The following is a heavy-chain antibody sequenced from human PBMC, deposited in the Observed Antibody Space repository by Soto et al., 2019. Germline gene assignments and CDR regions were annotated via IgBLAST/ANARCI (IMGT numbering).Heavy chain of an antibody. J-gene: IGHJ4*02. D-gene: IGHD5-18*01. Sequence: EVQLVESGGGLVQPGGSLRLSCAASGFTFSRYWMHWVRQAPGKGLVCVSRINSDGSSTFSADSVKGRFTISRDNAKNTLYLQMNSLRAEDTAVYYCAREGVGYSYGNFDYWGQGTLVTVSS. CDR1: GFTFSRYW. CDR2: INSDGSST. V-gene: IGHV3-74*01. CDR3: AREGVGYSYGNFDY.